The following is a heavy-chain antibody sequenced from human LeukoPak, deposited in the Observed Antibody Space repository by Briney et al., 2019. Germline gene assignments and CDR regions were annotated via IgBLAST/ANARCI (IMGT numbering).Heavy chain of an antibody. CDR1: GGSLSSRSYY. Sequence: SETLSLTCTVSGGSLSSRSYYCNWIRQPPGKGLEWIGYSYYSGSAIYSPSLKSRATISLDTSKNQFSLKLSSVTAADTAVYYCASASIAARVNWFDPWGQGTLVTVSS. CDR3: ASASIAARVNWFDP. CDR2: SYYSGSA. D-gene: IGHD6-6*01. V-gene: IGHV4-61*01. J-gene: IGHJ5*02.